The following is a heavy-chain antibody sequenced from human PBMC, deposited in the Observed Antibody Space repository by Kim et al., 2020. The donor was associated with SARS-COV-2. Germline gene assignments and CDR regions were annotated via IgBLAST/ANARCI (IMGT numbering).Heavy chain of an antibody. CDR1: GYIFTNYW. J-gene: IGHJ4*02. CDR2: IYPGDSDT. CDR3: ARSGYNTQLASDF. Sequence: GESLKISCKASGYIFTNYWIGWVRQMPGKGLEWMGIIYPGDSDTRYSPSFQGQVTISADKYISTAYLHWSSLKASDTAIYYCARSGYNTQLASDFWGQGTLVTVSS. V-gene: IGHV5-51*01. D-gene: IGHD1-20*01.